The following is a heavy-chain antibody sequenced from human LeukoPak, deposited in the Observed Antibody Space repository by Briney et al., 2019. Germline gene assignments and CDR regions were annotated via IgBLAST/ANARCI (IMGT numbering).Heavy chain of an antibody. V-gene: IGHV4-30-2*01. CDR2: IHHSGST. D-gene: IGHD4-23*01. Sequence: LRLSCAASGFTFSSYAMSWIRQPPGKGLEWIGYIHHSGSTYYNPSLKSRVTISVDRSKNQFSLKLSSVTAADTAVYYCARGVTTVVRGSDYFDYWGQGTLVTVSS. CDR1: GFTFSSYA. CDR3: ARGVTTVVRGSDYFDY. J-gene: IGHJ4*02.